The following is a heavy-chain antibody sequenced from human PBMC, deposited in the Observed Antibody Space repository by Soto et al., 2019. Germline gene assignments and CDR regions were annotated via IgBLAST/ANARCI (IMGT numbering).Heavy chain of an antibody. CDR1: AYSFTSYW. J-gene: IGHJ6*02. V-gene: IGHV5-51*01. CDR2: IYPGDSDT. D-gene: IGHD3-3*01. CDR3: ARADGKTIFGVVIISGMDV. Sequence: GESLKISCKTSAYSFTSYWIAWVRQMPGKGLEWMGIIYPGDSDTRYSPSFQGQVTISADKSISTAYLQWSSLKASDTAMYYCARADGKTIFGVVIISGMDVWGQGTTVTVS.